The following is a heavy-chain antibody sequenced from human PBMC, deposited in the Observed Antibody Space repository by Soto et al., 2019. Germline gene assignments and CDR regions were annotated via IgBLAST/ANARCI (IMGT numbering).Heavy chain of an antibody. CDR1: GFTFGDYA. CDR2: IRSKAYGGTT. D-gene: IGHD2-2*03. V-gene: IGHV3-49*03. CDR3: TRALDIVVVPAPFRPRFDY. J-gene: IGHJ4*02. Sequence: PGGSLRLSCTASGFTFGDYAMSWFRQAPGKGLEWVGFIRSKAYGGTTEYAASVKGRFTISRDDSKSIAYLQMNSLKTEDTAVYYCTRALDIVVVPAPFRPRFDYWGQGTLVTVSS.